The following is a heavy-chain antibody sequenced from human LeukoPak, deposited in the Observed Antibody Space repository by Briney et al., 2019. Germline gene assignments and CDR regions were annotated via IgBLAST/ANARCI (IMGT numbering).Heavy chain of an antibody. CDR2: IYPGDSDT. CDR1: GYSFTSYW. CDR3: ASRKRRSSGYPELPYYFDY. Sequence: GESLKISCKGSGYSFTSYWIGWVRQMPGKGLEWMGIIYPGDSDTRYSPSFQGQVTISADKSISTAYLQWSSLKASDTAMYYCASRKRRSSGYPELPYYFDYWGQGTLVTVSS. V-gene: IGHV5-51*01. J-gene: IGHJ4*02. D-gene: IGHD3-22*01.